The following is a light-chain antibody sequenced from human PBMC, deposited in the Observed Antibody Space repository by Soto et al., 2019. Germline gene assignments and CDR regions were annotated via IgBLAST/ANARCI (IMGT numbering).Light chain of an antibody. Sequence: EIPMTQSPATLSGSVGDRVTISCRASQTISSWLAWYQQKPGKAPKLLIYAASSLQSGVPSRFSGSGSGTEFTLTISSLQPDDFATYYCQHYNSYSEAFGQGTKVDIK. CDR2: AAS. CDR1: QTISSW. CDR3: QHYNSYSEA. J-gene: IGKJ1*01. V-gene: IGKV1-5*01.